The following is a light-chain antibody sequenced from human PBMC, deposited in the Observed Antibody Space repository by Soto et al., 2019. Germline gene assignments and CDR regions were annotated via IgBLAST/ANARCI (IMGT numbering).Light chain of an antibody. V-gene: IGLV2-14*03. Sequence: QSALTQPASVSGSPGQSITVSCTGTSSDVSGYNFVSWYQQHPGKAPKLMIYEVTSRPSGVSNRFSGSKSGNTASLTISGLQAEDEADYYCNSYTTSSTLVFGTGTKVTVL. CDR2: EVT. J-gene: IGLJ1*01. CDR3: NSYTTSSTLV. CDR1: SSDVSGYNF.